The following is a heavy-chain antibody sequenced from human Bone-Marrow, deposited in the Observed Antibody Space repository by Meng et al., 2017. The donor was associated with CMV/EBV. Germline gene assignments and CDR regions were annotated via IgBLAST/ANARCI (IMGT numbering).Heavy chain of an antibody. CDR1: GGTFSSYA. D-gene: IGHD4-11*01. CDR2: IIPILCIA. J-gene: IGHJ6*02. CDR3: ARDPYSNYVYYYYYYGMDV. Sequence: SVKVSCKASGGTFSSYAISWVRQAPGQGLEWMGGIIPILCIANYAQKFQGRVTITADKSTSTAYMELSSLRSEDTAVYYCARDPYSNYVYYYYYYGMDVWGQGTTVTVSS. V-gene: IGHV1-69*10.